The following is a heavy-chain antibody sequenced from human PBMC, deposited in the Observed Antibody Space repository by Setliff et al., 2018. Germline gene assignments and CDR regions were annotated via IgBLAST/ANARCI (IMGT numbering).Heavy chain of an antibody. CDR1: GFTFSSYA. CDR2: ITFGSLSR. Sequence: TGGSLRLSCAASGFTFSSYAMSWVRQAPGKGLEWVSAITFGSLSRYYADSVKGRFTISRDNSKNTLFLEMNSLRTEDTAVYYCAKGQGQYYDSSGYYGRVLDYWGQGTLVTVSS. V-gene: IGHV3-23*01. CDR3: AKGQGQYYDSSGYYGRVLDY. D-gene: IGHD3-22*01. J-gene: IGHJ4*02.